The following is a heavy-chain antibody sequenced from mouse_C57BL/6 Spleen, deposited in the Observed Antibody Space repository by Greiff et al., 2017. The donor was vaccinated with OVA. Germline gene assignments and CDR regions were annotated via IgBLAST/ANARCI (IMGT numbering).Heavy chain of an antibody. CDR3: AREGWDEAY. V-gene: IGHV5-4*01. J-gene: IGHJ3*01. D-gene: IGHD4-1*01. CDR2: ISDGGSYT. CDR1: GFTFSSYA. Sequence: EVQVVESGGGLVKPGGSLKLSCAASGFTFSSYAMSWVRQTPEKRLEWVATISDGGSYTYYPDNVKGRFTISRDNAKNNLYLQMSHLKSEDTAMYYCAREGWDEAYWGQGTLVTVSA.